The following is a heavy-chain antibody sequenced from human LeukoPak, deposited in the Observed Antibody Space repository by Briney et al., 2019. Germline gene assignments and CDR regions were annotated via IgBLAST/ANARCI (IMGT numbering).Heavy chain of an antibody. J-gene: IGHJ6*04. CDR3: ARGGGYSGLDV. CDR2: ISSSGST. CDR1: GDSISSVDYY. V-gene: IGHV4-61*02. D-gene: IGHD5-12*01. Sequence: PSQTLSLTCTVSGDSISSVDYYWSWIRQPAGKGLEWIGRISSSGSTNYNPSLKSRVTISVVTSKNQFPLKLSSVTAADTAVYYCARGGGYSGLDVWGKGATVTVCS.